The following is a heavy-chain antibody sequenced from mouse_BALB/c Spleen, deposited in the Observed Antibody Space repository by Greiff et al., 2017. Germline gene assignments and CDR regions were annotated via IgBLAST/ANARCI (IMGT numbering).Heavy chain of an antibody. D-gene: IGHD2-1*01. CDR1: GFTFSSYA. J-gene: IGHJ2*01. V-gene: IGHV5-9-4*01. CDR3: ARQGIYGNYLLDY. CDR2: ISSGGSYT. Sequence: DVKLVESGGGLVKPGGSLKLSCAASGFTFSSYAMSWVRQSPEKRLEWVAEISSGGSYTYYPDTVKGRFTISRDNAKNTLYLQMSSLKSEDTAMYYCARQGIYGNYLLDYWGQGTTLTVSS.